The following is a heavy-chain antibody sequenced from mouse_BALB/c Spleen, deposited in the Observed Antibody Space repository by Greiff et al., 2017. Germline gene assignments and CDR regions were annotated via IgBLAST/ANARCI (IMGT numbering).Heavy chain of an antibody. CDR3: TNNWDGFAY. J-gene: IGHJ3*01. Sequence: EVKLMESGGGLVKPGGSLKLSCAASGFTFSSYAMSWVRQTPEKRLEWVATISSGGSYTYYPDSVKGRFTISRDNAKNTLYLQMSSLRSEDTAMYYCTNNWDGFAYWGQGTLVTVSA. V-gene: IGHV5-9-3*01. D-gene: IGHD4-1*01. CDR2: ISSGGSYT. CDR1: GFTFSSYA.